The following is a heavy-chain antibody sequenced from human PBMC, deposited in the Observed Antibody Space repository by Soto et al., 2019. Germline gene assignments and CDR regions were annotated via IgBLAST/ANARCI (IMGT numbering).Heavy chain of an antibody. Sequence: GGSLRLSCIGSGFTFSSYEMNWVRQAPGKGLEWISYIGGRDGSKFCADSVQGRFTISRDNARNSLYLQMDSLTAADTAVYYCARIHNNYNDVHFDSWGQGTLVTVSS. D-gene: IGHD3-10*01. V-gene: IGHV3-48*03. CDR1: GFTFSSYE. J-gene: IGHJ4*02. CDR2: IGGRDGSK. CDR3: ARIHNNYNDVHFDS.